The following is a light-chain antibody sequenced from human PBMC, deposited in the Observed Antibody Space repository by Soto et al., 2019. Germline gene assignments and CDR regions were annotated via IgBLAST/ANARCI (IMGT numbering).Light chain of an antibody. J-gene: IGKJ1*01. CDR3: QQYGSSGT. CDR1: QSVSSSY. CDR2: GAS. Sequence: EILLTQSPGTLSLSPGERATLSCRASQSVSSSYLAWYQQKPRQAPRLLIYGASNRATGIPDRLSGSGSGTEFTLTISRMEPEDSAVYYCQQYGSSGTFGQGTKVDI. V-gene: IGKV3-20*01.